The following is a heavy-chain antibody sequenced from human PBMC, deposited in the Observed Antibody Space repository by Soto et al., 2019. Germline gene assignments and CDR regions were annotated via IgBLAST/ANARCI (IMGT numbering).Heavy chain of an antibody. CDR3: ARHNYYAVDV. Sequence: GESLKISCKGSGYTFTTYWIGWVRQRPGKGLEWMAIIYPGDSDIRYSPSFQGQVTISADKSINTAFLQWSSLKASDTAIYYCARHNYYAVDVWGQGTTVTVSS. CDR2: IYPGDSDI. CDR1: GYTFTTYW. V-gene: IGHV5-51*01. J-gene: IGHJ6*02.